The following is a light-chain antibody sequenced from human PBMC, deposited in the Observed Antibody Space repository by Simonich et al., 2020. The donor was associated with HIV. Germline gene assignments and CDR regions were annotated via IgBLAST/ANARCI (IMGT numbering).Light chain of an antibody. CDR2: WAS. V-gene: IGKV4-1*01. J-gene: IGKJ2*01. CDR3: QQYKSYSQT. CDR1: RNILYNSNNKNY. Sequence: DIVMTQSPDSLAVSLGERATINCKSSRNILYNSNNKNYLAWYQQKPGQPPNLLIYWASTRESGVPDRFSASGSGTDFTLTISSLQPDDFATYYCQQYKSYSQTFGQGTKLEIK.